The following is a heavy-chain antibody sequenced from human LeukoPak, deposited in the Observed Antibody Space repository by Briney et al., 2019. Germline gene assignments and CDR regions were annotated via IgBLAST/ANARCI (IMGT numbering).Heavy chain of an antibody. CDR2: IYSGGST. Sequence: PGGSLRLSCAASGFTVSSNYMRWVRQAPGKGLEWVSFIYSGGSTYYAVSVKVRFTISRDNSKHTLYLQMTSKRAEDTGVYYCARGRSGRYIDYWGQGTLVTVSS. CDR3: ARGRSGRYIDY. CDR1: GFTVSSNY. V-gene: IGHV3-66*01. D-gene: IGHD1-26*01. J-gene: IGHJ4*02.